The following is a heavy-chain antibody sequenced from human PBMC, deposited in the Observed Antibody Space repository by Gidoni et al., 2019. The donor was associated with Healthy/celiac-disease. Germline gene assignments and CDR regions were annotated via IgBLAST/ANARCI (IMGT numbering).Heavy chain of an antibody. CDR2: IKQDGSEK. J-gene: IGHJ4*02. V-gene: IGHV3-7*01. D-gene: IGHD2-8*01. CDR1: GFTFSSYW. CDR3: ARDSHYMVYAATNFDY. Sequence: SGFTFSSYWMSWVRQAPGKGLEWVANIKQDGSEKYYVDSVKGRFTISRDNAKNSLYLQMNSLRAEDTAVYYCARDSHYMVYAATNFDYWGQGTLVTVSS.